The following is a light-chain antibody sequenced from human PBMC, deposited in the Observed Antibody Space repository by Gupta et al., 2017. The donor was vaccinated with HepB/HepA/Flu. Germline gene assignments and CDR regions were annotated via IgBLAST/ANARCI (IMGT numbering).Light chain of an antibody. CDR1: SLRSYY. J-gene: IGLJ1*01. CDR3: NSRDHSGNHLGEV. V-gene: IGLV3-19*01. CDR2: GKN. Sequence: SSELTQDPAVSVALGQTVRITCQGDSLRSYYASWYQQKPGQAPVLVISGKNNRPSGIPDRFSGSSSGNTASLTTTRTQAEDEADYDGNSRDHSGNHLGEVFGTGTKLTVL.